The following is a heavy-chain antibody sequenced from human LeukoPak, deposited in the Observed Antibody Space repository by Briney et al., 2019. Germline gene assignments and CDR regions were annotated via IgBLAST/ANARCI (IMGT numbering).Heavy chain of an antibody. J-gene: IGHJ1*01. D-gene: IGHD1-26*01. CDR2: ISSSSSYI. V-gene: IGHV3-21*01. CDR3: ARTELVVGATEKYFQH. CDR1: GFTFSSYS. Sequence: GGSLRLSCAASGFTFSSYSMNWVRQAPGKGLEWVSSISSSSSYIYYADSVKGRFTISRDNAKNSLYLQMNSLRAEDTAVYYCARTELVVGATEKYFQHWGQGTLVTVSS.